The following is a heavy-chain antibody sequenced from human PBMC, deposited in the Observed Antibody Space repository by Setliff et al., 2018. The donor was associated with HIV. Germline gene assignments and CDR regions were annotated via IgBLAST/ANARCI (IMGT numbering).Heavy chain of an antibody. Sequence: ASVKVSCKSSGYTFSDHYIHWVRQAPGQGIEWMGMSNPSSRTTIYAQKFRGRMTLTKDKSTTTVYMELSSLRSDDTAVYYCARGGRVDESRGYYYPLMYWGQGTLVTVSS. CDR2: SNPSSRTT. CDR1: GYTFSDHY. D-gene: IGHD3-22*01. V-gene: IGHV1-46*01. J-gene: IGHJ4*02. CDR3: ARGGRVDESRGYYYPLMY.